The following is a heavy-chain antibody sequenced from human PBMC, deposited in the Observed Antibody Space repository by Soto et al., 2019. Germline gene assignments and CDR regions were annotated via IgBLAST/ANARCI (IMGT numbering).Heavy chain of an antibody. J-gene: IGHJ3*01. V-gene: IGHV3-74*01. Sequence: EVQLVESGGGLVQPGESLRLSCAASGFTFSYYWMHWVRQAPGKGLVWVSRNHSDGSSTTYADSVKGRFSISRDNARNTVYLQMNSLRAEDTAVYYCARGDRGAFDLWGQGTVLTVSS. D-gene: IGHD1-26*01. CDR2: NHSDGSST. CDR1: GFTFSYYW. CDR3: ARGDRGAFDL.